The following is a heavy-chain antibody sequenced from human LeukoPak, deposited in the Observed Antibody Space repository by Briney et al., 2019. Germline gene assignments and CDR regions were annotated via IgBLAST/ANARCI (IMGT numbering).Heavy chain of an antibody. CDR2: IYTSGST. V-gene: IGHV4-4*07. D-gene: IGHD3-10*01. Sequence: SETLSLTCTVSGGSISSYYWSWIRQPAGKGLEWIGRIYTSGSTNYNPSLKSRVTMSVDTSKNQFSLKLSSVTAADTAVYYCARDQTNTYYYGSGSPRGGYYYYMDVWGKGTTVTVSS. J-gene: IGHJ6*03. CDR3: ARDQTNTYYYGSGSPRGGYYYYMDV. CDR1: GGSISSYY.